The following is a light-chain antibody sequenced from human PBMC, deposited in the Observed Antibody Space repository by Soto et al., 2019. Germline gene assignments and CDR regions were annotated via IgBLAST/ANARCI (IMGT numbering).Light chain of an antibody. V-gene: IGKV1-5*03. CDR3: QQYNSYPCT. CDR2: MAS. Sequence: DIQMTQSPPTLSASVGERVTITCRANETISTWLAWYRQKPGKAPKVLIYMASSLESGVPSRFRGSGSGTDFTLTISSLQPDDSATYYCQQYNSYPCTFGQGTKLEIK. J-gene: IGKJ2*02. CDR1: ETISTW.